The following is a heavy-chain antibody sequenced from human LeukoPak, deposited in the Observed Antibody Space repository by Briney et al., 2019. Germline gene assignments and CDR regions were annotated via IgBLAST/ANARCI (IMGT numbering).Heavy chain of an antibody. J-gene: IGHJ4*02. CDR2: IYYSGST. CDR3: ARIAVAGTYTPDY. V-gene: IGHV4-59*01. CDR1: GGSISSYY. D-gene: IGHD6-19*01. Sequence: SETLSLTCTVSGGSISSYYWSWIRQPPGKGLEWIGYIYYSGSTNYNPSPKSRVTISVDTSKNQFSLKLSSVTAADTAVYYCARIAVAGTYTPDYWGQGTLVTVSS.